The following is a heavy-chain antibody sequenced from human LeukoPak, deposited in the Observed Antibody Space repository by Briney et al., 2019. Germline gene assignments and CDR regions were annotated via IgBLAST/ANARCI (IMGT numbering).Heavy chain of an antibody. Sequence: TETLSLTCTVSGGSISSYYWSWIRQPPGKGLEWFGFIYYSGSTNYNPSLKSRVTISVDTSKNQFSLKLSSVTAADTAVYYCARTILREYYIDYWGQGTLVTVSS. V-gene: IGHV4-59*08. J-gene: IGHJ4*02. CDR1: GGSISSYY. D-gene: IGHD5/OR15-5a*01. CDR2: IYYSGST. CDR3: ARTILREYYIDY.